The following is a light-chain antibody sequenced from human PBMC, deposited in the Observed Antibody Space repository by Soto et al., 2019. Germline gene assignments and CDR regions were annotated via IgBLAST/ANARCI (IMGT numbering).Light chain of an antibody. V-gene: IGKV3-11*01. J-gene: IGKJ4*02. CDR3: QHGYNWPRM. CDR2: DAS. CDR1: QGVSTS. Sequence: EIVLTQSPATLALFPGEGTNMSCRASQGVSTSLAWYQQKPGRAPRLLIYDASKRATGVPARFSGSGYRTDLTLTISTLEPEDSATYYCQHGYNWPRMFGGGTKVEIK.